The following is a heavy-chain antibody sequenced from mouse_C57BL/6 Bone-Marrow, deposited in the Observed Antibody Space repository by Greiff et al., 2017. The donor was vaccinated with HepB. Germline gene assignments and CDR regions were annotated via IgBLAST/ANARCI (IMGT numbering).Heavy chain of an antibody. CDR1: GYSFTGYY. Sequence: VQLQQSGPELVKPGASVKISCKASGYSFTGYYMNWVKQSPEKSLEWIGEINPSTGGTTYNQKFKAKATLTVDKSSSTAYMQLKSLTSEDSAVYYCARYDVYFDYWGQGTTLTVSS. D-gene: IGHD2-12*01. CDR2: INPSTGGT. V-gene: IGHV1-42*01. J-gene: IGHJ2*01. CDR3: ARYDVYFDY.